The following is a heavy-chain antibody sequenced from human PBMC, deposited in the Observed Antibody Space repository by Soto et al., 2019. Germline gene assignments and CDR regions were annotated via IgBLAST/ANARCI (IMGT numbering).Heavy chain of an antibody. Sequence: GGSLRLSCAASGFTFSTYTMNWVRQAPGKGLEWVSYISSSSSYTNYADSVKGRFTISRDNAKNSLYLQMNSLRAEDTAVYYCARSDCSSTSCSRRSYYYYGMDVWGQGTTVTVSS. CDR1: GFTFSTYT. CDR3: ARSDCSSTSCSRRSYYYYGMDV. D-gene: IGHD2-2*01. CDR2: ISSSSSYT. J-gene: IGHJ6*02. V-gene: IGHV3-21*05.